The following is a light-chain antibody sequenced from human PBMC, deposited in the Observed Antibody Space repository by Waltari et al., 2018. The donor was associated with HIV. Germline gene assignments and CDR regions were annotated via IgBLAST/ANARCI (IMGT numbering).Light chain of an antibody. CDR2: RDN. CDR3: AAWDDSLSGFVV. CDR1: ISNIGRNY. Sequence: QSVLTQPPSTSGTPGQRVTISCSGGISNIGRNYVYWYQGLPGTAPKLIIYRDNQRPAGVPDRFSASKSGTSASLAISGLRSEDEADYYCAAWDDSLSGFVVFGGGTKLTVL. J-gene: IGLJ2*01. V-gene: IGLV1-47*01.